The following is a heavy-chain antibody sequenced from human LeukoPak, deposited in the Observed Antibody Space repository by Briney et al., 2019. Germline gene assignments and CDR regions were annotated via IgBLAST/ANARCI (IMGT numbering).Heavy chain of an antibody. CDR3: ARPGRTGTTSLYAFDI. V-gene: IGHV3-23*01. Sequence: GGSLRLSCTVSGFTVSSNSMSWVRQAPGKGLEWVSAISASGGSTYYADSVKGRFTISRDNSRNTLYLQMNNLRVEDTAVYYCARPGRTGTTSLYAFDIWGQGTMVTVSS. D-gene: IGHD1-7*01. J-gene: IGHJ3*02. CDR1: GFTVSSNS. CDR2: ISASGGST.